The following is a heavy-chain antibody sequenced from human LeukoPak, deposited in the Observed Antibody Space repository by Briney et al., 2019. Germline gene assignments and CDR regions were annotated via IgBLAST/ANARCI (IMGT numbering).Heavy chain of an antibody. V-gene: IGHV3-23*01. CDR3: ATDTPSSPFDF. J-gene: IGHJ4*02. CDR1: RFSFSSFA. D-gene: IGHD6-6*01. Sequence: PGGSLRLSCAASRFSFSSFAMSWVRQVPGKGLEWLSSISTGGDGTYYADSVKGRFTVSRDNSMNTLYLQMDRLRADDTALYYCATDTPSSPFDFWGQGTLVIVSS. CDR2: ISTGGDGT.